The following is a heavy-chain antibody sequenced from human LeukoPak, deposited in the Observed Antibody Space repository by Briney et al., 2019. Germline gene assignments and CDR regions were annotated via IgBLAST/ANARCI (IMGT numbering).Heavy chain of an antibody. CDR2: IYYSGST. V-gene: IGHV4-59*01. CDR3: ASGYYDSSGYFSPPDY. D-gene: IGHD3-22*01. J-gene: IGHJ4*02. CDR1: GSSISSYY. Sequence: SETLSLTCTVSGSSISSYYWSWIRQPPGKGLEWIGYIYYSGSTNYNPSLKSRVTISVDTSKNQFPLKLSSVTAADTAVYYCASGYYDSSGYFSPPDYWGQGTLVTVSS.